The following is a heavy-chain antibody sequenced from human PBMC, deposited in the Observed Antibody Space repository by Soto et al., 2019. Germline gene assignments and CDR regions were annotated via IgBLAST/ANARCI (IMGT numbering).Heavy chain of an antibody. CDR1: GFTFSSYA. CDR2: ISGSGGTT. V-gene: IGHV3-23*01. Sequence: EVQLLESGGGLVQPGGSLRLSCAASGFTFSSYAMTWVRQAPGKGLEWVSAISGSGGTTYHADSVKGRFTISRDNSKNTLYLQMNSLRAEDAAVYYCAKPPYSSSSYYYYGMDVWDQGTTVTVSS. D-gene: IGHD6-6*01. J-gene: IGHJ6*02. CDR3: AKPPYSSSSYYYYGMDV.